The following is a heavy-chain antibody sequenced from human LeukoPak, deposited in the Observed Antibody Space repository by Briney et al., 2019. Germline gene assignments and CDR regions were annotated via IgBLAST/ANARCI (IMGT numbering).Heavy chain of an antibody. CDR3: ARASFGDYSAEYFHH. V-gene: IGHV4-59*11. Sequence: SETLSLTCTVAGGSISSHYWSWIRQPPGRGLEWIGYIYSSGTTNYNPSLKSRVTISVDTSKNQFSLKLNSVTAADTAVYYCARASFGDYSAEYFHHWGQGTLVTVSS. J-gene: IGHJ1*01. CDR2: IYSSGTT. CDR1: GGSISSHY. D-gene: IGHD4-17*01.